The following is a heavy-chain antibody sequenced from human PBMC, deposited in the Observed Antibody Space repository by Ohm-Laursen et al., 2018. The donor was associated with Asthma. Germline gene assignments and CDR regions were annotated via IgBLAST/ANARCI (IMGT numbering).Heavy chain of an antibody. CDR2: ISYDGSNK. Sequence: SLRLSCAASGFTFSSYAMHWVRQAPGKGLEWVAVISYDGSNKYYADSVKGRFTISRDNSKNTLYLQMNSLRAEDTAVYYCANHRTAMVTYFDYWGQGTLVTVSS. V-gene: IGHV3-30-3*01. D-gene: IGHD5-18*01. CDR3: ANHRTAMVTYFDY. J-gene: IGHJ4*02. CDR1: GFTFSSYA.